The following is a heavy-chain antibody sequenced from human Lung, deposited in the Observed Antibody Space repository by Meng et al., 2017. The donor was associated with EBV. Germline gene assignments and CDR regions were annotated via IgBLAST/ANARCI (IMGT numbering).Heavy chain of an antibody. CDR2: IYYSGST. Sequence: QVQLQQPGPGLGNPSRTLSLTCTASGGSISSGGHYWSWIRQHPGKSLEWIGYIYYSGSTYYNPSLKSLVSISVDTSNNQFSLKLSSVTAADTAVYYCARAVDTGYFDYWGQGTLVTVSS. CDR1: GGSISSGGHY. D-gene: IGHD5-18*01. V-gene: IGHV4-31*01. CDR3: ARAVDTGYFDY. J-gene: IGHJ4*02.